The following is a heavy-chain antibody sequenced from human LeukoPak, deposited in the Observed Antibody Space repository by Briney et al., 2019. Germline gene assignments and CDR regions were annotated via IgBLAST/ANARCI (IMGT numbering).Heavy chain of an antibody. Sequence: GGSLRLSCAASGFTFSDYAMHWVRQSPAKGLEWVAVISYGGTNEYYADSVKGRFTISRDNSNNTLYLQMNSLRPEDTAVYYCAGNKPIVGFFGMDVWGQGTTVTVSS. J-gene: IGHJ6*02. V-gene: IGHV3-30*04. D-gene: IGHD2/OR15-2a*01. CDR3: AGNKPIVGFFGMDV. CDR2: ISYGGTNE. CDR1: GFTFSDYA.